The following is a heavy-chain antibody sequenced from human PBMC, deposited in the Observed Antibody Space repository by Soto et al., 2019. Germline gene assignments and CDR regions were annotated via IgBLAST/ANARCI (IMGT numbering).Heavy chain of an antibody. V-gene: IGHV4-31*03. J-gene: IGHJ6*02. CDR2: IYSNGDT. D-gene: IGHD6-6*01. Sequence: SETLSLTCSVSGDSMNSGGYYWSWIRQHPGKGLEWIGYIYSNGDTYYNPSLKSRVTISVDTSKNQFPLNLTSVTAADTAVYYCARRGGSSSGYYYYAFDVWGQGTTVTVSS. CDR3: ARRGGSSSGYYYYAFDV. CDR1: GDSMNSGGYY.